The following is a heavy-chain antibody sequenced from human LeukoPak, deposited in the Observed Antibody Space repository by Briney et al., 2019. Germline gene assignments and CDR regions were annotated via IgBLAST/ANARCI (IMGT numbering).Heavy chain of an antibody. CDR3: AKDLPYGDYGVY. CDR2: ISSSGGST. J-gene: IGHJ4*02. D-gene: IGHD4-17*01. CDR1: GFTFSSYA. Sequence: GGSLKLSCAASGFTFSSYAMSWVRQAPGKGLQWVSTISSSGGSTYYADSVKGRFTISRDNSKNTLYLQMNSLRAEDTAVYYCAKDLPYGDYGVYWGQGTLVTVSS. V-gene: IGHV3-23*01.